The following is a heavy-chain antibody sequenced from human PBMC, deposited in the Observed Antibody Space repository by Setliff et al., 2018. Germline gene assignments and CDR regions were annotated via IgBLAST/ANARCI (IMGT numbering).Heavy chain of an antibody. CDR2: IYDSGSS. CDR1: SGSVSNSGFF. CDR3: GRGFSRIEGWGNWFDP. J-gene: IGHJ5*02. Sequence: PSETLSLTCTVSSGSVSNSGFFWGWLRQAPGKGLEWIGNIYDSGSSNYNASLKSRLIITRDTSKNQISLKLTSVTAADTAVYYCGRGFSRIEGWGNWFDPWGQGILVTVSS. V-gene: IGHV4-39*01. D-gene: IGHD2-15*01.